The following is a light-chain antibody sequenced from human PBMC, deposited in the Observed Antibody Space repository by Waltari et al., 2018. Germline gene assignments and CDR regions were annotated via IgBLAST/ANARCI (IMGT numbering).Light chain of an antibody. CDR3: QQSYSTPLT. CDR1: QRISSY. CDR2: AAS. V-gene: IGKV1-39*01. J-gene: IGKJ4*01. Sequence: DIQMPQSPSSLSASVGERVTITCRASQRISSYLNWYQQKPGKAPKLLIYAASSLQSGVPSRFSGSGSGTDFTLTISSLQPEDFATYYCQQSYSTPLTFGGGTKVEIK.